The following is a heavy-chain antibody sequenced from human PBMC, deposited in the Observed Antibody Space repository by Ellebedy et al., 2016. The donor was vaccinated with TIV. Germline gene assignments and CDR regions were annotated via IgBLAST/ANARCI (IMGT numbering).Heavy chain of an antibody. CDR2: IKQNAIEK. V-gene: IGHV3-7*04. J-gene: IGHJ4*02. CDR3: AKDGSDLTYNWNDVGYFDY. D-gene: IGHD1-20*01. CDR1: GFTFSNYW. Sequence: GGSLRLXXAASGFTFSNYWMSWVRQAPGKGLEWVAYIKQNAIEKYYVDSVKGRFTISRDNAKNSLYLQMNSLRVEDTAVYYCAKDGSDLTYNWNDVGYFDYWGQGTLVTVSS.